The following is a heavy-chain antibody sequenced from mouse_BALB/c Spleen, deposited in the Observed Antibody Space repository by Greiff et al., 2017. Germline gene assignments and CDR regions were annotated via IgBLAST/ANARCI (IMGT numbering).Heavy chain of an antibody. CDR2: ILPGSGST. CDR1: GYTFSSYW. D-gene: IGHD1-1*01. V-gene: IGHV1-9*01. CDR3: ARRGLRSLYYAMDY. J-gene: IGHJ4*01. Sequence: QVQLQQSGAELMKPGASVKISCKATGYTFSSYWIEWVKQRPGHGLEWIGEILPGSGSTNYNEKFKGKATFTADTSSNTAYMQLSSLTSEDSAVYYCARRGLRSLYYAMDYWVKEPQSPSP.